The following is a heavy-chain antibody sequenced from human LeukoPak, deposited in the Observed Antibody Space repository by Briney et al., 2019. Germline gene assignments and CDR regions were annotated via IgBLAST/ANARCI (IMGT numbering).Heavy chain of an antibody. CDR1: GHTLKDLS. CDR2: FDPEDDER. V-gene: IGHV1-24*01. Sequence: ASVKVSCKAFGHTLKDLSIHWVRHAPGKGLEWLGGFDPEDDERMYAPKFQGRVTVTEDNSIDTAYMELTSLSSDDTGVYYCSTETAGNYWGQGTLVTVSS. CDR3: STETAGNY. J-gene: IGHJ4*02.